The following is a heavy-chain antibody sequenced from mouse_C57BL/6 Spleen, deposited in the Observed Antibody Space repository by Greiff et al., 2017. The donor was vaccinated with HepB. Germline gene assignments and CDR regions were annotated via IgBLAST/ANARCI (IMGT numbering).Heavy chain of an antibody. CDR1: GFTFSDYG. CDR3: ASYYGSSIDV. J-gene: IGHJ1*03. Sequence: EVQLQESGGGLVKPGGSLKLSCAASGFTFSDYGMHWVRQAPEKGLEWVAYISSGSSTIYYADTVKGRFTISRDNAKNTLFLQMTSLRSEDTAMYYCASYYGSSIDVWGTGTTVTVSS. D-gene: IGHD1-1*01. V-gene: IGHV5-17*01. CDR2: ISSGSSTI.